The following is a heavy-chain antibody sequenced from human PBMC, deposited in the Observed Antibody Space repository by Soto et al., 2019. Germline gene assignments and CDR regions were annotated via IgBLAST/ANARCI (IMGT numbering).Heavy chain of an antibody. CDR1: GFSLSTSGVG. CDR3: AHSSVVVVAATRAFDN. V-gene: IGHV2-5*02. Sequence: QITLKESGPTLVKPTQTLTLTCTFSGFSLSTSGVGVCWIRQPPGKALEWLALIYWDDDKRYSPSLKSRLTNTNDTPKNQVVLTMTNMGPVDTATHYCAHSSVVVVAATRAFDNWGQETMVTVSS. D-gene: IGHD2-15*01. CDR2: IYWDDDK. J-gene: IGHJ3*02.